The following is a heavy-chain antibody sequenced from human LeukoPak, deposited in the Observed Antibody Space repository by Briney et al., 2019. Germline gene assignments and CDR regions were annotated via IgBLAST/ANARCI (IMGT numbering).Heavy chain of an antibody. Sequence: GGSLRLSCAASGFTFSSYAMSWVRQAPGKGLEWVSSISGSGGSTYHADSVKGRFTISRDNSKNTLYLQMNSLRVEDTAVYYCAKKYYYDSSGYYFRHWGQGTLVTVSS. V-gene: IGHV3-23*01. D-gene: IGHD3-22*01. CDR3: AKKYYYDSSGYYFRH. CDR2: ISGSGGST. J-gene: IGHJ1*01. CDR1: GFTFSSYA.